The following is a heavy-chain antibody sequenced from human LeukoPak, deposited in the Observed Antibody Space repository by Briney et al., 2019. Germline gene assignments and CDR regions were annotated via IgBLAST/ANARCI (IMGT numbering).Heavy chain of an antibody. CDR1: GFTFSSYA. Sequence: GGSLRLSCAASGFTFSSYAMHWVRQAPGKGLEYVSAISSNGGSTYYANSVKGRFTISRDNSKNTLYLQMGSLRAEDMAVYYCARDEPDSYGYNYWGQGTLVTVSS. CDR3: ARDEPDSYGYNY. V-gene: IGHV3-64*01. D-gene: IGHD5-18*01. CDR2: ISSNGGST. J-gene: IGHJ4*02.